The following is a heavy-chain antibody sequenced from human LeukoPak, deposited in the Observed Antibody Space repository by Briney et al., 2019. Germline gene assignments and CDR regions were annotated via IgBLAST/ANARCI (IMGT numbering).Heavy chain of an antibody. CDR1: GGSISSGGYY. D-gene: IGHD3-16*01. Sequence: KPSETLSLTCTVSGGSISSGGYYWSWIRQHPGKGLEWIGFLHYSGSTFYNPSLKSRVTISVDKSKNQFSLKLSSVTAADTAVYYCARFPTGGQQTPVDYWGQGTLVTVSS. CDR2: LHYSGST. V-gene: IGHV4-31*03. J-gene: IGHJ4*02. CDR3: ARFPTGGQQTPVDY.